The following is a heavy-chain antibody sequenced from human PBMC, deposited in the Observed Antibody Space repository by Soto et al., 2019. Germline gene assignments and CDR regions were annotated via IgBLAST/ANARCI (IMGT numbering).Heavy chain of an antibody. V-gene: IGHV3-74*01. D-gene: IGHD6-13*01. CDR2: IDTSGSST. J-gene: IGHJ4*02. CDR1: GFICTNFW. Sequence: SLRLSCESSGFICTNFWMHWVRQVPGKGLVWVSRIDTSGSSTSYADSVKGRFTISRDNAKNTVSLQMNSLRAEDTGVYYCAKDSWYFDLWGQGSLVTVS. CDR3: AKDSWYFDL.